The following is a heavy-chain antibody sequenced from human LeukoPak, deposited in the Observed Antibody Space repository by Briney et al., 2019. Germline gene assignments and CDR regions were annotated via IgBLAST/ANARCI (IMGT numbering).Heavy chain of an antibody. CDR2: INWNGGST. D-gene: IGHD3-10*02. J-gene: IGHJ6*04. CDR1: GFTFDDYG. CDR3: AELGITMIGGV. V-gene: IGHV3-20*04. Sequence: GGSLRLSCAASGFTFDDYGMSWVRQAPGKGLEWVSGINWNGGSTDYTHSVKGRFTISRDNAKNSLYLQMNSLRAEDTAVYYCAELGITMIGGVWGKGTTVTISS.